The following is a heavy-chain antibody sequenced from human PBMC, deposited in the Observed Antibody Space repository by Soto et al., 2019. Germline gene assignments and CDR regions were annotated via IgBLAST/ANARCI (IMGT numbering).Heavy chain of an antibody. J-gene: IGHJ4*02. Sequence: GGSLRLSCAASGFTFSSYAMHWVRQAPGKGLEWVAVISYDGSNKYYADSVKGRFTISRDNSKNTLYLQMNSLRAEDTAVYYCARDSGGIRSIVLVPAALDYWGQGTLVTVSS. CDR2: ISYDGSNK. CDR3: ARDSGGIRSIVLVPAALDY. CDR1: GFTFSSYA. V-gene: IGHV3-30-3*01. D-gene: IGHD2-2*01.